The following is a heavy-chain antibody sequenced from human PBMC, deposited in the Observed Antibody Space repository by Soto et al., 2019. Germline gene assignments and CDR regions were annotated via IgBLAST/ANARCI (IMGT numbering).Heavy chain of an antibody. CDR2: IIPILGIA. D-gene: IGHD6-13*01. CDR3: ARDSRGIAAAGLDY. J-gene: IGHJ4*02. V-gene: IGHV1-69*02. CDR1: GGTFSSYT. Sequence: QVQLVQSGAEVKKPGSSVKVSCKASGGTFSSYTISWVRQAPGQGLEWMGRIIPILGIANYAQKFQGRVTITADKSTSTADMELSSLRSEDTAVYYCARDSRGIAAAGLDYWGQGTLVTVSS.